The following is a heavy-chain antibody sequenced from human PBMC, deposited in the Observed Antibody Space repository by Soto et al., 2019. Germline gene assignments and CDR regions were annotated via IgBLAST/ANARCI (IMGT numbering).Heavy chain of an antibody. V-gene: IGHV4-39*01. CDR3: GRVVEGATRHTDFDS. Sequence: LSLTCAVSGVSIHNSHSFWGWIRQPPGKGLEFIGSVYYSGGANYNPSLKSRVTVSIDTSNNQFSLRVNSVTAADTAVYYCGRVVEGATRHTDFDSWGQGILVTVPQ. D-gene: IGHD2-15*01. CDR2: VYYSGGA. CDR1: GVSIHNSHSF. J-gene: IGHJ5*01.